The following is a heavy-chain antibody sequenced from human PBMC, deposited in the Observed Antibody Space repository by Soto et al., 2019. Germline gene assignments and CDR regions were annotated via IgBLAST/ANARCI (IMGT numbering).Heavy chain of an antibody. V-gene: IGHV3-23*01. CDR2: ISGGAGRT. Sequence: EVQLLESGGGLIQPGGALRRSCVSSGFTFSDYAMTWVRQAPGKGLEWVSSISGGAGRTYFADSVKGRFSISRDNARSTLFLQMNSLRVEDTALYYCAKERERGPETTLYYGLDVWGQGTTVTVSS. J-gene: IGHJ6*02. CDR1: GFTFSDYA. CDR3: AKERERGPETTLYYGLDV. D-gene: IGHD4-4*01.